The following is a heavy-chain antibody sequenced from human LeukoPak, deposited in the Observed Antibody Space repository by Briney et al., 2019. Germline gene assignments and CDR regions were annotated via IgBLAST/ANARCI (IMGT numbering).Heavy chain of an antibody. V-gene: IGHV3-20*04. D-gene: IGHD2-8*01. J-gene: IGHJ4*02. CDR1: GFTFDDYG. CDR3: ARDLICTNGVCLYYFDY. Sequence: PGGSLTLSCAASGFTFDDYGMSWVRHAPGKGLEWVAGINWNGGSTGYADSVTGRFTISRDNAKNSLYLQMNSLRAEDTALYYCARDLICTNGVCLYYFDYWGQGTLVTVSS. CDR2: INWNGGST.